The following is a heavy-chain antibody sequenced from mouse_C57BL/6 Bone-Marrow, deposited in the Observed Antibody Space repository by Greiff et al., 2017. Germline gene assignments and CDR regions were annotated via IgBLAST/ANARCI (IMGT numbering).Heavy chain of an antibody. J-gene: IGHJ2*01. CDR3: TRDRYYGSSPYYFDY. V-gene: IGHV5-9-1*02. CDR2: ISSGGDYI. Sequence: EVKLVESGEGLVKPGGSLKLSCAAYGFTFSSYAMSWVRQTPEKRLEWVAYISSGGDYIYYADTVKGRFTISRDNARNTLYLQMSSLKSEDTAMYYCTRDRYYGSSPYYFDYWGQGTTLTVSS. CDR1: GFTFSSYA. D-gene: IGHD1-1*01.